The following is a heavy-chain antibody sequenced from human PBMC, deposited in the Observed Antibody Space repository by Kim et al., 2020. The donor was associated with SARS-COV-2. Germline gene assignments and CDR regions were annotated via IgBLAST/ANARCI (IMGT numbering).Heavy chain of an antibody. D-gene: IGHD1-26*01. CDR1: GFTFSSYA. J-gene: IGHJ3*02. Sequence: GSLRLSCAASGFTFSSYAMSWVRQAPGKGLEWVSAISGSGGNTYYADSVKGRFTISRDNSKNTLYLQMNSLRAEDTAVYYCAKDSQYSGSYSDAFDIWGQGKMVTVSS. CDR2: ISGSGGNT. V-gene: IGHV3-23*01. CDR3: AKDSQYSGSYSDAFDI.